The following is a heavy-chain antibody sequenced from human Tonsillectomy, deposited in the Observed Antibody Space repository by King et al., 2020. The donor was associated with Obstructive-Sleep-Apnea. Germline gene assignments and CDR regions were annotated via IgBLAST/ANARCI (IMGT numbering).Heavy chain of an antibody. D-gene: IGHD6-19*01. J-gene: IGHJ5*02. Sequence: VQLQESGPGLVKPSETLSLTCTVSGGSISSYYWSWIRQPPGKGLEWIGYIYYSGSTNYNPSLKSRVTISVDTSKNQFSLKLSSVTAADTAVYYCAREVAVAGFNWFDPWGQGTLVTVSS. CDR3: AREVAVAGFNWFDP. V-gene: IGHV4-59*01. CDR1: GGSISSYY. CDR2: IYYSGST.